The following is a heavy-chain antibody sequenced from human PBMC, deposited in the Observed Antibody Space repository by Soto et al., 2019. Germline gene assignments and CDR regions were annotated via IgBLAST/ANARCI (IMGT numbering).Heavy chain of an antibody. CDR2: TRNKANSYTT. J-gene: IGHJ6*01. Sequence: PGGSLRLSCSASGFTFSSYAMDWVRQAPGKGLEYVCRTRNKANSYTTEDAASVKGRFTISRDDSKNSLYLQMNSLKTEDTAVYYCARETGYCSGGSCLVSYYYYGMEVWGQGTTVTVSS. CDR3: ARETGYCSGGSCLVSYYYYGMEV. V-gene: IGHV3-72*01. D-gene: IGHD2-15*01. CDR1: GFTFSSYA.